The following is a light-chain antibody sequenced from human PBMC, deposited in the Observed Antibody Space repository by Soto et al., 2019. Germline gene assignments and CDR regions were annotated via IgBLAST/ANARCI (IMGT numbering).Light chain of an antibody. Sequence: EIVLTQSPATLSLSPGERATLSCGASQSISSYVAWYQQKPGQAPRLLIYDAFKRATGIPARFSGSGSGTDFTLTISSLEPEDFVLYYCQQRSSVPYTFGQGTKLEIK. V-gene: IGKV3-11*01. J-gene: IGKJ2*01. CDR1: QSISSY. CDR2: DAF. CDR3: QQRSSVPYT.